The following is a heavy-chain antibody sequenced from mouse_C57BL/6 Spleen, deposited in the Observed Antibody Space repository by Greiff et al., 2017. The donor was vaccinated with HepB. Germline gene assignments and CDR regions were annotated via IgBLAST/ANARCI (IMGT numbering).Heavy chain of an antibody. CDR1: GFTFSSYT. J-gene: IGHJ2*01. CDR2: ISGGGGNT. Sequence: EVKLVESGGGLVKPGGSLKLSCAASGFTFSSYTMSWVRQTPEKRLEWVATISGGGGNTYYPDSVKGRFTISRDNAKNTLYLQMSSLRSEDTALYYCARQDGVYYGSSYSDYWGQGTTLTVSS. CDR3: ARQDGVYYGSSYSDY. D-gene: IGHD1-1*01. V-gene: IGHV5-9*01.